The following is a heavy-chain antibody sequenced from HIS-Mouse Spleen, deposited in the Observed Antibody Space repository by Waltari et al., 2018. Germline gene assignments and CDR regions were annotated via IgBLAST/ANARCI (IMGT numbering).Heavy chain of an antibody. J-gene: IGHJ3*02. V-gene: IGHV3-30*18. CDR3: AKSTDWGGPDAFDI. CDR1: GFTFSSYG. CDR2: ISYDGSNK. D-gene: IGHD7-27*01. Sequence: QVQLVESGGGVVQPGRSLRLSCAASGFTFSSYGMHWVRQAPGKGLEWVAVISYDGSNKYYADSVKGRFTISRDNSKNTLYLQMNSLRAEDTAVYYCAKSTDWGGPDAFDIWGQGTMVTVSS.